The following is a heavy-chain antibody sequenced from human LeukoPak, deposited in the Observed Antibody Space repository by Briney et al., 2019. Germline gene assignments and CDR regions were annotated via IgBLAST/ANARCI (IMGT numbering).Heavy chain of an antibody. CDR3: ASYSWSRQMIYFDY. D-gene: IGHD2-15*01. CDR2: ISGSGGGT. CDR1: GFTFTSYG. V-gene: IGHV3-23*01. Sequence: GGSLRLSCAASGFTFTSYGMSWVRQAPGKGLEWVSAISGSGGGTYYADSVKGRFTISRDNSKNTLYLQMNSLGAEDTAVYYCASYSWSRQMIYFDYWGQGTLVTVSS. J-gene: IGHJ4*02.